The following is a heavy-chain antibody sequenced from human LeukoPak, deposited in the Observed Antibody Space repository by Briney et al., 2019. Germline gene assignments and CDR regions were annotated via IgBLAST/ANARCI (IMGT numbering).Heavy chain of an antibody. CDR2: INHSGST. V-gene: IGHV4-34*01. CDR1: GGSFSGYY. J-gene: IGHJ4*02. D-gene: IGHD3-22*01. Sequence: KASETLSLTCAVYGGSFSGYYWSWIRQPPGKGLEWIGGINHSGSTNYNPSLKSRVTISVDTSKNQFSLKLSSVTAADTAVYYCARPGNYYDSSGYYDYWGQGTLVTVSS. CDR3: ARPGNYYDSSGYYDY.